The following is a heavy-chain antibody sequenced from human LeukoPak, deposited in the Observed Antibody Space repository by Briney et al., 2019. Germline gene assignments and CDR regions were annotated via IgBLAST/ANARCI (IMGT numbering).Heavy chain of an antibody. CDR1: GGSISSYY. CDR3: AREVLDILTGYLFDY. D-gene: IGHD3-9*01. V-gene: IGHV4-59*01. J-gene: IGHJ4*02. Sequence: SETLSLPCTVSGGSISSYYWSWIRQPPGKGLEWIGYIYYSGSTNYNPSLKSRVTISVDTSKNQFSLKLSSVTAADTAVYYCAREVLDILTGYLFDYWGQGTLVTVSS. CDR2: IYYSGST.